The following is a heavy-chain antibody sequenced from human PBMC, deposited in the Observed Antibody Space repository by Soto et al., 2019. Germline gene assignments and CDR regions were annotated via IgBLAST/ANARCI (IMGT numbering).Heavy chain of an antibody. D-gene: IGHD3-10*01. CDR3: ARLLTYGSGFDP. CDR1: GGSISSYY. CDR2: IYYSGST. V-gene: IGHV4-59*08. J-gene: IGHJ5*02. Sequence: PSETLSPTCTVSGGSISSYYWSWIRQPPGKGLEWIGYIYYSGSTNYNPSLKSRVTISVDTSKNQFSLKLSSVTAADTAVYYCARLLTYGSGFDPWGQGTLVTVSS.